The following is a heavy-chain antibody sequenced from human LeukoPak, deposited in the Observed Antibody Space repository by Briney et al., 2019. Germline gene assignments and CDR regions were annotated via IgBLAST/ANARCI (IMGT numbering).Heavy chain of an antibody. D-gene: IGHD2-8*01. J-gene: IGHJ3*02. CDR1: GFTFSSYG. CDR3: ARAQGNGRRHDAFDI. V-gene: IGHV3-64*01. CDR2: MSSHGVST. Sequence: GGSLRLSCAASGFTFSSYGMHWVRQAPGKGLEHVSAMSSHGVSTYYANSVKGRVTISRDISKNTLYLQMGSLRAEDMGVYYCARAQGNGRRHDAFDIWGQGTMVTVSS.